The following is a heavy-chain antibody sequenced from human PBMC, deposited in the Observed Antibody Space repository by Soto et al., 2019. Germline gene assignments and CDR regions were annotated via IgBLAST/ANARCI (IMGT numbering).Heavy chain of an antibody. CDR3: ARDSVVVVPAATLSWFDP. J-gene: IGHJ5*02. CDR2: IYYSGST. CDR1: GGSISSGGYY. V-gene: IGHV4-31*03. D-gene: IGHD2-2*01. Sequence: SETLSLTCTVSGGSISSGGYYWSWIRQHPGKGLEWIGHIYYSGSTYYNPSLKSRVTISVDTSKNQFSLKLSSVTAADTAVYYCARDSVVVVPAATLSWFDPWGQGTLVTVS.